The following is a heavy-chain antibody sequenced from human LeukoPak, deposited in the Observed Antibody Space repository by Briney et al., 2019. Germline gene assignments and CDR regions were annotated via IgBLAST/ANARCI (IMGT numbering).Heavy chain of an antibody. CDR1: GYTFTGYY. V-gene: IGHV1-2*02. CDR3: ASAYCSSTSCYTDNWFDP. Sequence: ASVKVSCKASGYTFTGYYMHWVRQAPGQGPEWMGWINPNSGGTNYAQKFQGRVTMTRDTSISTAYMELSRLRSDDAAVYYCASAYCSSTSCYTDNWFDPWGQGTLVTVSS. D-gene: IGHD2-2*02. J-gene: IGHJ5*02. CDR2: INPNSGGT.